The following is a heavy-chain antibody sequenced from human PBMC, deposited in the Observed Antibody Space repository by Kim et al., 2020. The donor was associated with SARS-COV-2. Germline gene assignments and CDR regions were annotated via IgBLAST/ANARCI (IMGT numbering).Heavy chain of an antibody. J-gene: IGHJ5*02. V-gene: IGHV1-69*02. CDR2: IIPILGIA. CDR3: ATGGATPYNWFDP. Sequence: SVKVSCKASGGTFSSYSISWVRQAPGLGLEWMGRIIPILGIAKNAQKFQGRVTITADTSTSTAYMDLSSLRSEDTAVYYCATGGATPYNWFDPWGQGTLVTVSS. D-gene: IGHD1-26*01. CDR1: GGTFSSYS.